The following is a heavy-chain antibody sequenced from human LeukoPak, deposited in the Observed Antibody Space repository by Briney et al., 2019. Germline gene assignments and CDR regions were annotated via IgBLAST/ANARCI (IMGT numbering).Heavy chain of an antibody. D-gene: IGHD6-19*01. Sequence: PGGSLRLSCAASGFTFSNAWMSWVRQAPGKGLEWVSYISRNSSTIYYADSVKGRFTISRDNAKNSLYLQMNSLRAEDTAVYNCARDSGWYTGFDYWGQGTLVTVSS. J-gene: IGHJ4*02. CDR2: ISRNSSTI. CDR3: ARDSGWYTGFDY. V-gene: IGHV3-48*01. CDR1: GFTFSNAW.